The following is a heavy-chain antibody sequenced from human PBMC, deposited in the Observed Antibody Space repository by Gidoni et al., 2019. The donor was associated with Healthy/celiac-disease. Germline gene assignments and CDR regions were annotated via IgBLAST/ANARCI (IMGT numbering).Heavy chain of an antibody. V-gene: IGHV1-46*01. Sequence: QVQLVQSGAEVKKPGASVKVSCKASGSTFTNHYIHWVRQAPGQGLEWMGINNPNGGRSRYAQKVQGRVTMTRETSTSTVYMELSRLRSEDTAVYYCARVDYDSSGYSYFDYWGQGTLVTVSS. D-gene: IGHD3-22*01. CDR3: ARVDYDSSGYSYFDY. CDR1: GSTFTNHY. J-gene: IGHJ4*02. CDR2: NNPNGGRS.